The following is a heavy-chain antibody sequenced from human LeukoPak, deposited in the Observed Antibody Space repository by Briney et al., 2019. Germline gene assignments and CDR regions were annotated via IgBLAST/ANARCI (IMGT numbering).Heavy chain of an antibody. D-gene: IGHD1-26*01. CDR3: AKSRSGSYSSDY. V-gene: IGHV3-23*01. CDR1: GFTFSTYA. J-gene: IGHJ4*02. CDR2: ISGSGAST. Sequence: GGSLRLSCAASGFTFSTYAMNWVRQAPGKGLEWVSGISGSGASTYYADSVKGRFTISGDNSKNTLCLQMNSLRAEDTAVYYCAKSRSGSYSSDYWGQGTLVTVSS.